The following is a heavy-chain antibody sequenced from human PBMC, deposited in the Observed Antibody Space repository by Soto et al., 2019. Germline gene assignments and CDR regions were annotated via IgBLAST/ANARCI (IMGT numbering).Heavy chain of an antibody. CDR1: GDSINNYY. CDR3: ARGGAVATTANFDH. D-gene: IGHD5-12*01. J-gene: IGHJ4*02. CDR2: IYSNGNT. Sequence: SETLSLTCTVSGDSINNYYWSWMRLPAGKGLEWIGRIYSNGNTYYNPSLKSRVSMSVDTSKNQFSLILKTVTAADTAVYYCARGGAVATTANFDHWGQGTLVTVSS. V-gene: IGHV4-4*07.